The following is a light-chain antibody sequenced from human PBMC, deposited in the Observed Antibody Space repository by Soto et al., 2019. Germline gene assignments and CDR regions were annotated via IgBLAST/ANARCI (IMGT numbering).Light chain of an antibody. CDR3: QQYGTSPRT. CDR2: GAS. V-gene: IGKV3-20*01. J-gene: IGKJ1*01. CDR1: HSVSSDY. Sequence: PGERATLSCRASHSVSSDYLAWYQQKNGQAPRLLIHGASSRATGTPDRFSGSGSGTDFTLTISRLEPEDFAVYYCQQYGTSPRTFGQGTNVEIK.